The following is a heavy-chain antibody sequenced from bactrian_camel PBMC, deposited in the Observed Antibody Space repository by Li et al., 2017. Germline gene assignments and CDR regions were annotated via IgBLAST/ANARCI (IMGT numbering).Heavy chain of an antibody. CDR3: VGGTFYDAEGFRY. Sequence: HVQLVESGGGSVQAGGSLRLSCEISLYIYSSYCMGWFCQAPGKERAAVAAHYTGTATKYVADSVKGRFTISRDNAKNTLYLEMNNLKPEDTAVYYCVGGTFYDAEGFRYWGQGTQVTVS. D-gene: IGHD1*01. J-gene: IGHJ4*01. CDR1: LYIYSSYC. CDR2: HYTGTATK. V-gene: IGHV3S1*01.